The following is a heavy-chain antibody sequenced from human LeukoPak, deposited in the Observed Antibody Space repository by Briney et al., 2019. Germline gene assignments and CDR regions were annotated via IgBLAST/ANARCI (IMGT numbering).Heavy chain of an antibody. J-gene: IGHJ6*03. V-gene: IGHV4-59*12. CDR3: ARVLWLMDYYYYMDV. CDR1: GGSISSYY. Sequence: LETLSLTCTVSGGSISSYYWSWIRQPPGKGLEWIGYIYYSGSTNYNPSLKSRVTISVDTSKNQFSLKLSSVTAADTAVYYCARVLWLMDYYYYMDVWGKGTTVTVSS. D-gene: IGHD5-18*01. CDR2: IYYSGST.